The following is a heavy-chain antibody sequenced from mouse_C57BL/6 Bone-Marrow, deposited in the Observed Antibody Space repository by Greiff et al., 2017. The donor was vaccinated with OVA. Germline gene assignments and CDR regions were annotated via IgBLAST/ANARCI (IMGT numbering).Heavy chain of an antibody. Sequence: VQLQQPGAELVKPGASVKMSCKASGYTFTSYWITWVKQRPGQGLEWIGDIYPGSGSTNYNEKFKSKATLTVDTSSSTAYMQLSSLTSEDSAVYYCARWEDYYGNYEGVFWYFDVWGTGTTVTVSS. V-gene: IGHV1-55*01. D-gene: IGHD2-1*01. CDR3: ARWEDYYGNYEGVFWYFDV. CDR2: IYPGSGST. J-gene: IGHJ1*03. CDR1: GYTFTSYW.